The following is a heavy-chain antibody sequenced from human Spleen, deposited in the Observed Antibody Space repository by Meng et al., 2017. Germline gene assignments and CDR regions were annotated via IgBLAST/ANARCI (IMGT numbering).Heavy chain of an antibody. V-gene: IGHV1-2*06. CDR2: INPKSGDT. CDR1: GYNFPDYY. CDR3: ARDEDISAAGKLFGDY. D-gene: IGHD6-25*01. Sequence: QVDLVRSGAKVKKPGASVKGSCKPSGYNFPDYYIHWVRRAPGQGLEWMGRINPKSGDTHYAQKFQARVTMTGDTSISTAYMELSGLRSDDTAMYYCARDEDISAAGKLFGDYWGQGTLVTVSS. J-gene: IGHJ4*02.